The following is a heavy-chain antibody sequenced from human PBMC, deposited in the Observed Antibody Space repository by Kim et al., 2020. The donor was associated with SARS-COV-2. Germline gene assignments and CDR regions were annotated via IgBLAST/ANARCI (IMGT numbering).Heavy chain of an antibody. D-gene: IGHD3-10*01. V-gene: IGHV3-48*03. J-gene: IGHJ6*02. CDR2: ISSSGSTI. CDR1: GFTFSSYE. Sequence: GGSLRLSCAASGFTFSSYEMNWVRQAPGKGLEWVSYISSSGSTIYYADSVKGRFTISRDNAKNSLYLQMNSLRAEDTAVYYCARDLPSIRGVIITSHYYYGMDVWGQGTTVTVSS. CDR3: ARDLPSIRGVIITSHYYYGMDV.